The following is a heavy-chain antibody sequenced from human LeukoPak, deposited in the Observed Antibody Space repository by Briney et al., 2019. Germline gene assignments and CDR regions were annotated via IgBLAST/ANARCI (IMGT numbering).Heavy chain of an antibody. Sequence: ASVKVSCKASGYTFTGYYMHWVRQAPGQGLEWMGRINPNSGGTNYAQKFQGRVTMTRDTSISTAYMELSRLRSDDTAVYYCAASLPNIVVVPATKGPFGYWGQGALVTVSS. CDR3: AASLPNIVVVPATKGPFGY. CDR1: GYTFTGYY. D-gene: IGHD2-2*01. CDR2: INPNSGGT. J-gene: IGHJ4*02. V-gene: IGHV1-2*06.